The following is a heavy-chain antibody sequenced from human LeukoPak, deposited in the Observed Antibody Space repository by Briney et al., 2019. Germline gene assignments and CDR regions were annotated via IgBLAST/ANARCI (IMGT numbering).Heavy chain of an antibody. CDR2: ISWNSGSI. V-gene: IGHV3-9*01. CDR1: GFTFGDYA. D-gene: IGHD2-2*01. J-gene: IGHJ6*02. Sequence: GGSLRLSCAASGFTFGDYAMHWVRQAPGKGLEWVSGISWNSGSIGYADSVKGRFTISRDNAKNSLYLQMNSLRAEDTALYYCAKGSIPAASYYYYGMDVWGQGTTVTVSS. CDR3: AKGSIPAASYYYYGMDV.